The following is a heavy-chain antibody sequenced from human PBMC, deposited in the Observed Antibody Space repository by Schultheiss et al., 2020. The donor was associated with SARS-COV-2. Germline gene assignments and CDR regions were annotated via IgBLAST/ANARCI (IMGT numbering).Heavy chain of an antibody. CDR2: ISYDGSNK. CDR1: GFTFSSYG. J-gene: IGHJ6*02. Sequence: GGSLRLSCAASGFTFSSYGMHWVRQAPGKGLEWVAVISYDGSNKYYADSVKGRFTISRDNSKNTLYVQINSLRAEDTAVYYCAREQYGLDVWGQGTTVTVSS. V-gene: IGHV3-30*06. CDR3: AREQYGLDV.